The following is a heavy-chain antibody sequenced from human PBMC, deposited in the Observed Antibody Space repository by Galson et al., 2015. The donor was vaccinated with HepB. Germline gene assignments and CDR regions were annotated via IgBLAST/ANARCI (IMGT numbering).Heavy chain of an antibody. CDR3: ANSLLDDYGDYYGMDV. CDR2: ISADGSNK. Sequence: SLRLSCAASGFTFRTYGMHWVRQAPGKGLEWVAVISADGSNKYYGESVKGRCTISRDNSKNTLYLQMNSLRAEDTAVYYCANSLLDDYGDYYGMDVWGQGTTVTVSS. CDR1: GFTFRTYG. V-gene: IGHV3-30*18. D-gene: IGHD4-17*01. J-gene: IGHJ6*02.